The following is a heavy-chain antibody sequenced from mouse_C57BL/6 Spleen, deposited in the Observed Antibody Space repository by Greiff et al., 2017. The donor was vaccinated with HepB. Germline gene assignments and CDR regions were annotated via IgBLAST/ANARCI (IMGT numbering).Heavy chain of an antibody. CDR3: ARDREFYYLDY. CDR1: GFTFSSYA. Sequence: EVKLMESGGGLVKPGGSLKLSCAASGFTFSSYAMSWVRQTPEKRLEWVATISDGGSYTYYPDNVKGRFPISRDNAKNNLYLQMSHLKSEDTAMYYCARDREFYYLDYWGQGTTLTVSS. V-gene: IGHV5-4*01. CDR2: ISDGGSYT. J-gene: IGHJ2*01.